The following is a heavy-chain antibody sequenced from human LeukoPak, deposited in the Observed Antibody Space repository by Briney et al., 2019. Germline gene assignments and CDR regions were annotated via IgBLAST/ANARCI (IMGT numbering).Heavy chain of an antibody. V-gene: IGHV3-23*01. CDR3: AKWCFYDYVWGSYRWGYFDY. Sequence: GGSLRLSCAASGFTFSSYAMSWVRQAPGKGLEWVSAISGSGGSTYYADSGKGRFTISRDNSKNTLYLQMNSLRAEDTAVYYCAKWCFYDYVWGSYRWGYFDYWGQGTLVTVSS. D-gene: IGHD3-16*02. J-gene: IGHJ4*02. CDR2: ISGSGGST. CDR1: GFTFSSYA.